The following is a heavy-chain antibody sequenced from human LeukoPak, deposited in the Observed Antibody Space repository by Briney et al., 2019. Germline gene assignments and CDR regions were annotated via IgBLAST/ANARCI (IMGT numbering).Heavy chain of an antibody. D-gene: IGHD2-2*01. Sequence: KPGGSLRLSCAASGFTFSSYSMNWVRQAPGKGLEWVSSISSSSSYIYYADSVKGRFTISRDNAKNSLYLQMNSLRAEDTAVYYCARERYCSSTSCRQFDYWGQGTLVTVSS. J-gene: IGHJ4*02. CDR3: ARERYCSSTSCRQFDY. CDR2: ISSSSSYI. CDR1: GFTFSSYS. V-gene: IGHV3-21*01.